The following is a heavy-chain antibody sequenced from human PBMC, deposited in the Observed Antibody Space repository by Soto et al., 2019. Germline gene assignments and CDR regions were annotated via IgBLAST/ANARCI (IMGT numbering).Heavy chain of an antibody. CDR2: IIPIFGTA. D-gene: IGHD5-18*01. CDR1: GGTFSSYA. V-gene: IGHV1-69*13. Sequence: GASVKVSCKASGGTFSSYAISWVRQAPGQGLEWMGGIIPIFGTANYAQKFQGRVTITADESTSTAYMELSSLRSEDTAVYYCARVGRAAAMEASYYYGMDVWGQGTTVTVSS. J-gene: IGHJ6*02. CDR3: ARVGRAAAMEASYYYGMDV.